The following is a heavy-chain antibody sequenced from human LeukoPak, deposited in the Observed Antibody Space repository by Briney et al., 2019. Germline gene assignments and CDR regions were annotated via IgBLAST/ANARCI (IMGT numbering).Heavy chain of an antibody. CDR2: SGGGGGRT. Sequence: GGSLRLSCAASGFIFNNYVMSWVRQGPGKGLEWVSASGGGGGRTYYADSVKGRFTISRDNSKNTLFLQMGSLRAEDTAVYYCARVLECSSTSCYRGGFDPWGQGTLVTVSS. CDR1: GFIFNNYV. D-gene: IGHD2-2*01. J-gene: IGHJ5*02. V-gene: IGHV3-23*01. CDR3: ARVLECSSTSCYRGGFDP.